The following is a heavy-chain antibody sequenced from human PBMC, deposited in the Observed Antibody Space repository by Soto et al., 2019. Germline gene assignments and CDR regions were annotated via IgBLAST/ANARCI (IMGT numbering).Heavy chain of an antibody. CDR1: GYTFTSYG. V-gene: IGHV1-18*01. D-gene: IGHD5-18*01. CDR2: INAYNGNT. CDR3: ARDQAMAQFDY. Sequence: QVQLVQSGAEVKKPGASVKVSCKASGYTFTSYGISWVRQAPGQGLEWMGWINAYNGNTKYAQKLQGRVTMTTDTTPSTAYKELRSLRSDDTAVYYCARDQAMAQFDYWGQGTLVNVSP. J-gene: IGHJ4*02.